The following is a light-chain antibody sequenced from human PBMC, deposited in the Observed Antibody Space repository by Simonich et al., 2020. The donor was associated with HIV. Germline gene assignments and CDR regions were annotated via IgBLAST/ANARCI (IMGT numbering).Light chain of an antibody. CDR3: QQYGSSPYT. Sequence: EIVLTQSPGTLSLSPGERATISCRASQSVRVSYLAWYQQNPGQAPRLLIYGASSRATGIPDRFSGSGSGTDFTLTIGRLEPEDFAVYYCQQYGSSPYTFGQGTKLEIK. J-gene: IGKJ2*01. CDR1: QSVRVSY. CDR2: GAS. V-gene: IGKV3-20*01.